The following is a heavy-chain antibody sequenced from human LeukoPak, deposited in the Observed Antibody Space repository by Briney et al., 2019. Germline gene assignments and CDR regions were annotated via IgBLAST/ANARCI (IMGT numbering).Heavy chain of an antibody. D-gene: IGHD6-13*01. J-gene: IGHJ4*02. CDR2: INHSGST. CDR3: ASLSTRGSSSSPY. Sequence: SETLSLTCAVYGGSFSGYYWSWIRQPPGKGLEWIGEINHSGSTNYNPSLKSRVTISVDTSKNQFSLKLSSVTAADTAVYYCASLSTRGSSSSPYWGQGTLVTVSS. V-gene: IGHV4-34*01. CDR1: GGSFSGYY.